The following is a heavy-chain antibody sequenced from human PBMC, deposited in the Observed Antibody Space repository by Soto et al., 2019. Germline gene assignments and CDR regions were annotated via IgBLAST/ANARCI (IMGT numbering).Heavy chain of an antibody. J-gene: IGHJ6*02. CDR3: ARDAHNYDFWSGYHSNYGMDV. D-gene: IGHD3-3*01. CDR1: GFTFSSYG. CDR2: IWYDGSNK. Sequence: PGGSLRLSCAASGFTFSSYGMHWVRQAPGKGLEWVAVIWYDGSNKYYADSVKGRFTISRDNSKNTLYLQMNSLRAEDTAVYYCARDAHNYDFWSGYHSNYGMDVWGQGTTVTVSS. V-gene: IGHV3-33*01.